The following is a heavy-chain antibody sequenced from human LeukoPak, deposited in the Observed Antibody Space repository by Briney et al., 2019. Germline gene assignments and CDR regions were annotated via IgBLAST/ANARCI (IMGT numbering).Heavy chain of an antibody. Sequence: GGSLRLSCAASGFTFSSYSMNWVRQAPGKGLEWVSSISSSSSYIYYADSVKGRFTISRDNAKNSLYLQMNSLRAEDTAVYYCARGYGDYDTDAFDIWGQGTMVTVSS. CDR3: ARGYGDYDTDAFDI. V-gene: IGHV3-21*04. CDR2: ISSSSSYI. D-gene: IGHD4-17*01. CDR1: GFTFSSYS. J-gene: IGHJ3*02.